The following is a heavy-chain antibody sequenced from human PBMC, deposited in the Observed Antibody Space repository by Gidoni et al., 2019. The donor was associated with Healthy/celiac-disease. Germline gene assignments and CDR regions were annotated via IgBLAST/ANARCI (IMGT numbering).Heavy chain of an antibody. D-gene: IGHD6-13*01. Sequence: EVQLVESGGGLVKPGGSLRLSCAASGFTFSSYSMNWVRQAPGKGLEWVSSISSSSSYIYYADSVKGRFTISRDNAKNSLYLQMNSLRAEDTAVYYCARVQQQLASYYFDYWGQGTLVTVSS. V-gene: IGHV3-21*01. CDR3: ARVQQQLASYYFDY. CDR2: ISSSSSYI. CDR1: GFTFSSYS. J-gene: IGHJ4*02.